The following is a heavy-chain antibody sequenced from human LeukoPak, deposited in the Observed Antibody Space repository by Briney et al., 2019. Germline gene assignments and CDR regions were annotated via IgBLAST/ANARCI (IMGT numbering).Heavy chain of an antibody. CDR3: AKFRGRTGYYFDY. CDR1: GFTFSSYA. V-gene: IGHV3-23*01. D-gene: IGHD2-8*02. J-gene: IGHJ4*02. Sequence: GGSLRPSCAASGFTFSSYAMSWVRQAPGKGLEWVSAISGSGGSTYYADSVKGRFTISRDNSKNTLYLQMNSLRAEDTAVYYCAKFRGRTGYYFDYWGQGTLVTVSS. CDR2: ISGSGGST.